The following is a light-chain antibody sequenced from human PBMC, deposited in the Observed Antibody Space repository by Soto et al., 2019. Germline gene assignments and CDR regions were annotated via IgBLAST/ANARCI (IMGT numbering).Light chain of an antibody. CDR3: QQYGSSGT. Sequence: ELLMTQSPSTLPVSPGERATLSCRASQSVSSNLAWYQQKPGQAPRLLIYGASNRATGIPDRLSGSGSGTDFTLTISRLEPEDFAVYYCQQYGSSGTFGQGTKVDIK. CDR2: GAS. J-gene: IGKJ1*01. V-gene: IGKV3-20*01. CDR1: QSVSSN.